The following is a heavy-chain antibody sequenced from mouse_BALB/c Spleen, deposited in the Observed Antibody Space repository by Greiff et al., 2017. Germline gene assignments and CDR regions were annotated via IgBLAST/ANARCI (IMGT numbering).Heavy chain of an antibody. CDR2: ISTYYGDA. CDR3: ARNYGNYGDFDY. Sequence: VQLQQSGAELVRPGVSVKISCKGSGYTFTDYAMHWVKQSHAKSLEWIGVISTYYGDASYNQKFKGKATMTVDKSSSTAYMELARLTSEDSAIYYCARNYGNYGDFDYWGQGTTLTVSS. CDR1: GYTFTDYA. V-gene: IGHV1S137*01. D-gene: IGHD2-1*01. J-gene: IGHJ2*01.